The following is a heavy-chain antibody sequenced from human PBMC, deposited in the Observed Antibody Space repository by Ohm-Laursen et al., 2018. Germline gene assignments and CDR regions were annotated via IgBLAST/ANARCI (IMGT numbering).Heavy chain of an antibody. D-gene: IGHD4-17*01. J-gene: IGHJ1*01. Sequence: PGTLSLTCTVSGGSISSYYWSWIRQPPGKGLEWIGYIYYSGSTNYNPSLKSRVTISVDASKNQFSLKLTSVTAADTAVYYCAKRAEAGERYFQHWGQGTLVTVSS. CDR1: GGSISSYY. V-gene: IGHV4-59*01. CDR2: IYYSGST. CDR3: AKRAEAGERYFQH.